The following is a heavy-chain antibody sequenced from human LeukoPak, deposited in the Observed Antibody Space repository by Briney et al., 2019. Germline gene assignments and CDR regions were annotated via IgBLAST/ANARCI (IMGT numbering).Heavy chain of an antibody. CDR1: GGSISGYS. Sequence: SSETLSLTCSVSGGSISGYSWSWIRQPPGKGLEWIGYIYYSGSSNYNPSLKSRVTISVDTSKNQFSLKLSSVTAADTAVYYCARGSIAAAEGSHWFDPWGQGTLVTVSS. V-gene: IGHV4-59*01. D-gene: IGHD6-13*01. CDR2: IYYSGSS. CDR3: ARGSIAAAEGSHWFDP. J-gene: IGHJ5*02.